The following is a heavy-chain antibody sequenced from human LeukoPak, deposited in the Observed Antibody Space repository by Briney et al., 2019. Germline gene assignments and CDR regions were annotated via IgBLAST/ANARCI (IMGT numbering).Heavy chain of an antibody. V-gene: IGHV3-30*07. J-gene: IGHJ4*02. CDR2: ILYDGSMK. CDR1: GFTFSSYA. Sequence: GGSLRLSCAASGFTFSSYAMHWVRQAPGKGLEWVGVILYDGSMKYYADSVKGRFTISRDNSKNTLYLQMNSLRAEDTAVYYCATPPTVTRNYWGQGILVTVSS. CDR3: ATPPTVTRNY. D-gene: IGHD4-17*01.